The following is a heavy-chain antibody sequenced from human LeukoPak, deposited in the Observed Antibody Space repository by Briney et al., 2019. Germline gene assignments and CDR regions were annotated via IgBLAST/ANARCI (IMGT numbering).Heavy chain of an antibody. Sequence: PSETLSLTCTVSGDSISSVPYYCPWIPQLPGKALEWNGYINHSQDTYYNPSLRSRVSISEDTSQNQFPLRLTSVTAADTAVYYCARIGARAVVVINLLHAFDIWGQGTMVAVSS. V-gene: IGHV4-31*03. CDR1: GDSISSVPYY. J-gene: IGHJ3*02. CDR2: INHSQDT. D-gene: IGHD3-22*01. CDR3: ARIGARAVVVINLLHAFDI.